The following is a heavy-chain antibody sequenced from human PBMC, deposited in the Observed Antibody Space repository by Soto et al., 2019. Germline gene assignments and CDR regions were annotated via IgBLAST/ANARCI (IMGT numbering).Heavy chain of an antibody. CDR1: GFTFSSYS. V-gene: IGHV3-48*02. Sequence: PGGSLRLSCAASGFTFSSYSMNWVRQAPGKGLEWVSYISSSSSTIYYADSVKGRFTISRDNAKNSLYLQMNSLRDEDTAVYYCASRYYDSSGYHTPPYYYYYGMDVWGQGTKVTVSS. D-gene: IGHD3-22*01. CDR3: ASRYYDSSGYHTPPYYYYYGMDV. J-gene: IGHJ6*02. CDR2: ISSSSSTI.